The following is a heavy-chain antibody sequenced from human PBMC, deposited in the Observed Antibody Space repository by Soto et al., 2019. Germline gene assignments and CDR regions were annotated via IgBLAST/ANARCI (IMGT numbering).Heavy chain of an antibody. D-gene: IGHD2-15*01. J-gene: IGHJ6*02. CDR1: GSGFISSG. CDR2: IVVASGQT. V-gene: IGHV1-58*02. CDR3: SADRPDIGVGWWV. Sequence: ASVKVSCKASGSGFISSGIQWVRQAHGQRLEWIGWIVVASGQTNYAQNFRGRVAITRDTSTATAYIELTGLTSEDTAVYFCSADRPDIGVGWWVWGQGTAVTVSS.